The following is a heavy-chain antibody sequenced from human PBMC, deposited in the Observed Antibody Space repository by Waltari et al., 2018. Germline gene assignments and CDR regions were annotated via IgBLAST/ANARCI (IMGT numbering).Heavy chain of an antibody. J-gene: IGHJ4*02. CDR3: ARHPDSSGYYHFDY. CDR1: GYSISSGYY. CDR2: IYHSGST. V-gene: IGHV4-38-2*01. D-gene: IGHD3-22*01. Sequence: QVQLQESGPGLVKPSETLSLTCAVSGYSISSGYYWGWIRQPPGKGLEWIGSIYHSGSTYYNPSLKSRVTISVDTSKNQFSLKLSSVTAADTAVYYCARHPDSSGYYHFDYWGQGTLVTVSS.